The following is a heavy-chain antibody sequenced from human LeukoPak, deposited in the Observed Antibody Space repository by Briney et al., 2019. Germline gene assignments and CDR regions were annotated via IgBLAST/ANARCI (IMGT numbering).Heavy chain of an antibody. D-gene: IGHD3-9*01. V-gene: IGHV1-18*01. CDR3: ARDRRPYYDILTGFDY. CDR1: GYTFTSYG. CDR2: ISAYNGNT. J-gene: IGHJ4*02. Sequence: ASVKVSCKASGYTFTSYGISWVRQAPGQGLEWMGWISAYNGNTNYAQKLQGRVTMTTDTSTSPAYMELRSLRSDDTAVYYCARDRRPYYDILTGFDYWGQETLVTVSS.